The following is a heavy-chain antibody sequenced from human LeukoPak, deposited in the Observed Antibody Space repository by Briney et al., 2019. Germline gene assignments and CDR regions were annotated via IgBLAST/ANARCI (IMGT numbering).Heavy chain of an antibody. CDR2: ISGTGGAT. V-gene: IGHV3-23*01. CDR1: RFSFWNYA. CDR3: VKDPRDTYGTNWFVS. J-gene: IGHJ5*01. Sequence: GGSLRLSCVASRFSFWNYAMSWVRQAPGKGLQWVSQISGTGGATWYAGFARDRFTISRDNSKKTLYLQMSGLRVEDTAMYYCVKDPRDTYGTNWFVSWGQGTILIVSS. D-gene: IGHD2-21*01.